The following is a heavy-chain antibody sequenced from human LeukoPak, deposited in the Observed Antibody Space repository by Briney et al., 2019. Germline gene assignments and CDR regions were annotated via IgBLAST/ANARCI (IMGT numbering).Heavy chain of an antibody. CDR1: GFTFRSYW. D-gene: IGHD5-18*01. CDR3: AKGGFSFGYADH. V-gene: IGHV3-30*18. J-gene: IGHJ5*02. CDR2: ISSDGSYK. Sequence: GGSLRLSCAASGFTFRSYWMSWVRQAPGKGLEWVTAISSDGSYKYFADSVKGRFTISRDNSKNTLDLEMSSLRTEDTAVYFCAKGGFSFGYADHWGQGTLVTVSS.